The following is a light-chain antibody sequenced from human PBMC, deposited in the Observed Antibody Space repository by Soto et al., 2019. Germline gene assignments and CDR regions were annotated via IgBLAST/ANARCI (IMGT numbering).Light chain of an antibody. J-gene: IGLJ1*01. V-gene: IGLV1-40*01. CDR1: GSNIGAGFD. CDR3: QSYDSSLNEV. Sequence: QSVLTQPPSVSGAPGQRVTISCTGSGSNIGAGFDVHWYQQLPGTAPKLLIYGDKNRPSGVPGRFSGSKSGTSASLAITGLQAEDEADYYCQSYDSSLNEVFGTGTKVTVL. CDR2: GDK.